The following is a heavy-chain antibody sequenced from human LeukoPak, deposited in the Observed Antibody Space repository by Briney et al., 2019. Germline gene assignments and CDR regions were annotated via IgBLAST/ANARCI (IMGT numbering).Heavy chain of an antibody. J-gene: IGHJ6*03. Sequence: GGSLRLSCAASGFTFSSYAMHWVRQAPGKGLEWVAVISYDGSNKYYADSVKGRFTISKDNAKNSLYLQMNSLRAEDTAVYYCARGNIVVVPAANYYYYYYMDVWGKGTTVTISS. V-gene: IGHV3-30*04. CDR3: ARGNIVVVPAANYYYYYYMDV. D-gene: IGHD2-2*01. CDR1: GFTFSSYA. CDR2: ISYDGSNK.